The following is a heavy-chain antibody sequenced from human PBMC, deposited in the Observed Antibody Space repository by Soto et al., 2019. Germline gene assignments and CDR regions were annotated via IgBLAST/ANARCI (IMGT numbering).Heavy chain of an antibody. CDR3: ARESGGATATLDYYYFYMDV. CDR1: GDTFNDYY. V-gene: IGHV1-2*04. CDR2: INPNGGVT. Sequence: QVQLVQSGAEVKKPGASVTVSCRSSGDTFNDYYIHWVRQAPGQGLGWMGWINPNGGVTKYAQKFQGWVTMTRDTSIRTVYMQLSRLRSDDTAVHYCARESGGATATLDYYYFYMDVWGTGTTVTVSS. J-gene: IGHJ6*03. D-gene: IGHD5-12*01.